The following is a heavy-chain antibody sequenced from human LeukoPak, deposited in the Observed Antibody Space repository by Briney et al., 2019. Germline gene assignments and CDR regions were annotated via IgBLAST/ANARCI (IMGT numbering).Heavy chain of an antibody. V-gene: IGHV1-2*04. Sequence: ASVKVSCKASGYTFTGYYMHWVRQAPGQGLEWMGWINPNSGGTNYAQKFQGWVTMTRDTSISTAYMELSRLRSDDTAVYYCAVVVVPAAERSYYYYGMDVWGQGTTVTVSS. J-gene: IGHJ6*02. D-gene: IGHD2-2*01. CDR1: GYTFTGYY. CDR3: AVVVVPAAERSYYYYGMDV. CDR2: INPNSGGT.